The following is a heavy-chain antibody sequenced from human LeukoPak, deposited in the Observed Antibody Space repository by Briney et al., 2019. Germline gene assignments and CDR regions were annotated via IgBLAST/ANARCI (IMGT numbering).Heavy chain of an antibody. CDR2: INSDGSST. J-gene: IGHJ4*02. CDR3: ARSKRGYSYGFDY. CDR1: GFTFSNYW. D-gene: IGHD5-18*01. V-gene: IGHV3-74*01. Sequence: QPGGSLRLSCAASGFTFSNYWIHWVRQAPGKGLVWVSRINSDGSSTSYADSVKGRFTISRDNAKNTLYLQMNSLRAEGTAVYYCARSKRGYSYGFDYWGQGTLVTVSS.